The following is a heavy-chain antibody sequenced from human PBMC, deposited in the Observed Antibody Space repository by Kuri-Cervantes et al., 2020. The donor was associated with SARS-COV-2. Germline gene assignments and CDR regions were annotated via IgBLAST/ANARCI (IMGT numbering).Heavy chain of an antibody. Sequence: GSLRLSCTVSGGSISSSSYYWGWILQPPGKGLDWIGSIYYSGGTYYNPSLKSRVTISVDTSKNQFSLKLSSVTDADTAVYYCAVYSSSPYYYYMDVWGKGTTVTVSS. D-gene: IGHD6-13*01. CDR1: GGSISSSSYY. J-gene: IGHJ6*03. CDR2: IYYSGGT. V-gene: IGHV4-39*07. CDR3: AVYSSSPYYYYMDV.